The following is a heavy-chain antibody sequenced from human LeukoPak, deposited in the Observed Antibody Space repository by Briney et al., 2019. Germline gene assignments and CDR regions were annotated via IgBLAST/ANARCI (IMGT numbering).Heavy chain of an antibody. CDR1: GFTFSRHG. CDR2: ISGSGAMT. J-gene: IGHJ4*02. Sequence: PGGTLRLSCAASGFTFSRHGMIWVRQAPGKGLEWVSSISGSGAMTYYADSVKGRFTISRDNAMDTLYLQMNSLRADDTAVYYCVKDRVDGSGSQFDSWGQGSLVIVSS. CDR3: VKDRVDGSGSQFDS. V-gene: IGHV3-23*01. D-gene: IGHD3-10*01.